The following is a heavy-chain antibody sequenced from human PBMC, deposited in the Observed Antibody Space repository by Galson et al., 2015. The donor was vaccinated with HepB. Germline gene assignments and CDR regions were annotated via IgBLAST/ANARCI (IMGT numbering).Heavy chain of an antibody. J-gene: IGHJ3*02. CDR1: GFTFDDYT. CDR2: ISWDGGST. D-gene: IGHD3-22*01. Sequence: SLRLSCAASGFTFDDYTMHWVRQAPGKGLEWVSLISWDGGSTYYADSVKGRFTISRDNSKNSLYLQMNSLRTEDTALYYCAKLYYYDSSGYSDAFDIWGQGTMVTVSS. CDR3: AKLYYYDSSGYSDAFDI. V-gene: IGHV3-43*01.